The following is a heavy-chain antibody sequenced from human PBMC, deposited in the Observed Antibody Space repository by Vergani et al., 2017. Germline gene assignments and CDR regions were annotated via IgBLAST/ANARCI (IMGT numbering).Heavy chain of an antibody. V-gene: IGHV1-69*01. CDR1: GGTFSSYA. Sequence: QVQLVQSGAEVMKHGSSVQVSCKASGGTFSSYAISWVRQAPGQGLEWMGGIIPIFGTANYAQKFQGRVTITADESTSTAYMELSSLRSEDTAVYYCATLPHIAVAGLWKSYFDIWGQGTMVTVSS. CDR2: IIPIFGTA. D-gene: IGHD6-19*01. J-gene: IGHJ3*02. CDR3: ATLPHIAVAGLWKSYFDI.